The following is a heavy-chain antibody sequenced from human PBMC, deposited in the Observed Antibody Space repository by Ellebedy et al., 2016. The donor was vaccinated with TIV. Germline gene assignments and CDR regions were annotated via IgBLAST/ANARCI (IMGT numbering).Heavy chain of an antibody. D-gene: IGHD3-22*01. CDR1: GFTFSSYW. Sequence: GESLKISCAASGFTFSSYWMSWVRQAPGKGLEWVANIKQDGSEKYYVDSVKGRFTISRDNAKNSLYLQMNSLRAEDTAVYYCARGRKGTYYYDSSGPTWGAFDIWGQGTMVTVSS. CDR2: IKQDGSEK. J-gene: IGHJ3*02. V-gene: IGHV3-7*02. CDR3: ARGRKGTYYYDSSGPTWGAFDI.